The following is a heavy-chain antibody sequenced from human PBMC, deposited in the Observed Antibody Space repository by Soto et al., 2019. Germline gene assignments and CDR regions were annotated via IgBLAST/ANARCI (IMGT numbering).Heavy chain of an antibody. CDR2: IIPIFGTA. D-gene: IGHD2-2*01. CDR3: ARGIVVVPAPRDYYYYYGMDV. Sequence: ASVKVSCKASGGTFSSYAISWVRQAPGQGLEWMRGIIPIFGTANYAQKFQGRVTITADESTSTAYMELSSLRSEDTAVYYCARGIVVVPAPRDYYYYYGMDVWGQGTTVTVSS. V-gene: IGHV1-69*13. CDR1: GGTFSSYA. J-gene: IGHJ6*02.